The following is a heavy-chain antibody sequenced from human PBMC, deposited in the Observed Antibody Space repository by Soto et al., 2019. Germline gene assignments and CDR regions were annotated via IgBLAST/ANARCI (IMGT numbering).Heavy chain of an antibody. CDR3: ARWYYYDSSGYYSGWFDY. Sequence: PGGSLRLSCAASGFTFSSYDMHWVRQAIGKGLEWVSAIGTAGDTYYPGSVKGRFTISRENAKNSLYLQMNSLRAEDTAVYYCARWYYYDSSGYYSGWFDYWGQGTLVTVSS. CDR1: GFTFSSYD. CDR2: IGTAGDT. J-gene: IGHJ4*02. V-gene: IGHV3-13*01. D-gene: IGHD3-22*01.